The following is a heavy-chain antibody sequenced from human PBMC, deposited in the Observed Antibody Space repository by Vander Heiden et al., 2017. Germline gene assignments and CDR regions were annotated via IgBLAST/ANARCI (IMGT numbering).Heavy chain of an antibody. Sequence: EVQLVESGGGLVQPGGSLRLSCAASGFTFSSYWMHWVRQAPGKGLVWVSRINSDGSSTSYADSVKGRFTISRDNAKNTLYLQMNSLRAEDTAVYYCAREKDIVVVPAAYYYYYGMDVWGQGTTVTVSS. CDR3: AREKDIVVVPAAYYYYYGMDV. J-gene: IGHJ6*02. CDR2: INSDGSST. V-gene: IGHV3-74*01. CDR1: GFTFSSYW. D-gene: IGHD2-2*01.